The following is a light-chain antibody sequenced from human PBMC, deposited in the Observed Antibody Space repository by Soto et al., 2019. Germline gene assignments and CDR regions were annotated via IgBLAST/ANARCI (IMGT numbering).Light chain of an antibody. CDR1: SIDVGGYKY. J-gene: IGLJ1*01. V-gene: IGLV2-14*01. CDR2: DVS. Sequence: QSVLTHPASVSGSPGQSITISCPGTSIDVGGYKYVSWYQQHPGKAPKLMIYDVSNRPSGVSNRFSGSKSGNTASLTISGLQAEDEADYYCSSYTSRSTLVFGTGTKVTVL. CDR3: SSYTSRSTLV.